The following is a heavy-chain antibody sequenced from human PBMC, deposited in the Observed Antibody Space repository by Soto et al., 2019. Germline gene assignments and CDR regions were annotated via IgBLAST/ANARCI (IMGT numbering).Heavy chain of an antibody. CDR1: GGSISSSSYY. CDR3: ARLSGYCSSTSCYLYYYYYYMDV. V-gene: IGHV4-39*01. CDR2: IYYSGST. J-gene: IGHJ6*03. D-gene: IGHD2-2*01. Sequence: SVTLSLTCTVSGGSISSSSYYWGWIRPPPGKGLEWIGSIYYSGSTYYNPSLKSRVTISVDTSKNQFSLKLSSVTAADTAVYYCARLSGYCSSTSCYLYYYYYYMDVWGKGTTVTVSS.